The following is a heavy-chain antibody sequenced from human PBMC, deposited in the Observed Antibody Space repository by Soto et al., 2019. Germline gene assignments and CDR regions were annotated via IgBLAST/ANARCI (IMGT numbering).Heavy chain of an antibody. J-gene: IGHJ1*01. CDR2: ISGSGGST. Sequence: GGSLRLSCAASGFTFSSYAMSWVRQAPGKGLEWVSAISGSGGSTYYADSVKGRFTISRDNSKNTLYLQMNSLRAEDTAVYYCAKDYHDPVAGTDEYFQHWGQGTLVTVSS. CDR1: GFTFSSYA. CDR3: AKDYHDPVAGTDEYFQH. D-gene: IGHD6-19*01. V-gene: IGHV3-23*01.